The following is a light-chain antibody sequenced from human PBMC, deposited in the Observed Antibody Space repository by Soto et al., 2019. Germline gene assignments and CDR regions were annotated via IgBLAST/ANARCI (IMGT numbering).Light chain of an antibody. CDR2: DAS. J-gene: IGKJ5*01. CDR3: QQRSNWPPIT. Sequence: EIVLTQSPATLSLSPGERATLSCRASQSVSSYLAWYQQKPGQAPRLLIYDASTRATGSPARFSGSGSGTDFTLTTSSLEHEDVAVYYCQQRSNWPPITFGQGTRLEIK. V-gene: IGKV3-11*01. CDR1: QSVSSY.